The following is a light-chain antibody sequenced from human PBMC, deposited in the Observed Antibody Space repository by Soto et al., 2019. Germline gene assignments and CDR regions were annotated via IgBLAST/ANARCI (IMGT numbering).Light chain of an antibody. CDR1: QSVSSY. Sequence: EIVLTQSPDTLSLSPGERATLSCRASQSVSSYLAWYQQQPGQAPRLLIYDASTRATGIPARFSGSGSGTDFPLTLSSLEPEDCAVYYCQHRSNCPLTFGGGTKVEIK. J-gene: IGKJ4*01. V-gene: IGKV3-11*01. CDR2: DAS. CDR3: QHRSNCPLT.